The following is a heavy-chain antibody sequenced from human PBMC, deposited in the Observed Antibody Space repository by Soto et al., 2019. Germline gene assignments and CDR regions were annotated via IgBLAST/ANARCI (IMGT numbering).Heavy chain of an antibody. V-gene: IGHV3-30-3*01. CDR1: GFTFSSYA. CDR3: ARGHTTVTDVYYYYYGMDV. Sequence: GGSLRLSCAASGFTFSSYAMHWVRQAPGKGLEWVAVISYDGSNKYYADSVKGRFTISRDNSKNTLYLQMNSLRAEDTAVYYCARGHTTVTDVYYYYYGMDVWGQGTTVTVSS. J-gene: IGHJ6*02. CDR2: ISYDGSNK. D-gene: IGHD4-4*01.